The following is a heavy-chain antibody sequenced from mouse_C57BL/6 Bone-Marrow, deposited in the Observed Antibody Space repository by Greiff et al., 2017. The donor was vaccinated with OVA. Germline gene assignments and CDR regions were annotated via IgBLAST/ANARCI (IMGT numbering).Heavy chain of an antibody. CDR2: IDPENGDT. CDR3: TTYYGSSYRYFDV. D-gene: IGHD1-1*01. Sequence: EVQLQQSGAELVRPGASVKLSCTASGFNIKDAYMHWVKQRPEQGLEWIGWIDPENGDTEYASKFQGKATITADTSSNTAYLQLSSLTSEDTAVYYCTTYYGSSYRYFDVWGTGTTVTVSS. CDR1: GFNIKDAY. V-gene: IGHV14-4*01. J-gene: IGHJ1*03.